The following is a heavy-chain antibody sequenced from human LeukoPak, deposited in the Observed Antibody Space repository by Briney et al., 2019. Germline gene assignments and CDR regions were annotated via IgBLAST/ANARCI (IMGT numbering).Heavy chain of an antibody. CDR2: TYYSGST. D-gene: IGHD5-24*01. V-gene: IGHV4-59*12. Sequence: SETLSLTCTVSGGSISSYYWSWIRQPPGKGLEWIGYTYYSGSTNYNPSLKSRVTISVDTSKNQFSLKLTSVTAADTAVYYCARDRGDGYNYFGYWGQGTLVTVSS. J-gene: IGHJ4*02. CDR3: ARDRGDGYNYFGY. CDR1: GGSISSYY.